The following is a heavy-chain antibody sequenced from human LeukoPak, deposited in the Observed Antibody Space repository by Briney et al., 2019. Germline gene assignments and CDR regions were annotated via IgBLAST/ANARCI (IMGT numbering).Heavy chain of an antibody. V-gene: IGHV3-48*03. Sequence: PGGSLRLSCAASGFTFSSYEMNWVRQAPGKGLEWVSYISSSGSTIYYADSVKGRFTISRDNSKNTLYLQMNSLRAEDTAVYHCAKDLAPQSSSWPSDYWGQGTLVAVSS. CDR1: GFTFSSYE. CDR2: ISSSGSTI. CDR3: AKDLAPQSSSWPSDY. D-gene: IGHD6-13*01. J-gene: IGHJ4*02.